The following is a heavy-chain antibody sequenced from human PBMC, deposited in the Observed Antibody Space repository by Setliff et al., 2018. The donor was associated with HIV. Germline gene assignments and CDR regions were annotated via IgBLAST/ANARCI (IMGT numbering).Heavy chain of an antibody. CDR1: GYTLTELS. D-gene: IGHD6-19*01. J-gene: IGHJ6*03. V-gene: IGHV1-24*01. CDR3: ARGLAVAGKSYYYYYYMDV. CDR2: FDPEDGET. Sequence: ASVKVSCKISGYTLTELSIHWVRQAPGKGLEWMANFDPEDGETFYAQKFQGRLTMTEDTSTDTAYMELSSLRSEDTAVYYCARGLAVAGKSYYYYYYMDVWGKGTTVTVSS.